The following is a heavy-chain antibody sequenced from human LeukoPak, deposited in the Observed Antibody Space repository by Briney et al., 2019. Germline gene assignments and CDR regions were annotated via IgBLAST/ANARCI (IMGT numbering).Heavy chain of an antibody. J-gene: IGHJ4*02. CDR2: VNPNSGGT. Sequence: ASVKVSCKASGYTFTSYYIHWMRQANGQGIDRMGWVNPNSGGTNYAQKFQGRFTMTRDTSINTAYMEVSGLKSDDTAVYYCSRGAPTIAMTGTGLDYWGQGTLVAVSS. CDR1: GYTFTSYY. D-gene: IGHD6-19*01. CDR3: SRGAPTIAMTGTGLDY. V-gene: IGHV1-2*02.